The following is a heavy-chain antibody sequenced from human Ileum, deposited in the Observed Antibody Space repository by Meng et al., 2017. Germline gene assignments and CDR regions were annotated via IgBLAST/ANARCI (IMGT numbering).Heavy chain of an antibody. J-gene: IGHJ4*02. V-gene: IGHV3-30*04. CDR2: ISPDGRNE. D-gene: IGHD6-19*01. CDR1: GFIFSNSP. CDR3: AREGGSSGRAGYFDY. Sequence: QVQLVESGGGVVQPGRSLTLFGAASGFIFSNSPMHWVRQAPGKGLEWVGVISPDGRNENYADSVKGRFTISRDNSNNRLSVQMNSLRPEDAAVYYCAREGGSSGRAGYFDYWGQGVLVTVSS.